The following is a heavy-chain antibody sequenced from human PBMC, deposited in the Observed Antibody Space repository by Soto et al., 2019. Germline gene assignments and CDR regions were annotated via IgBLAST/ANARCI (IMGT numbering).Heavy chain of an antibody. D-gene: IGHD3-16*01. J-gene: IGHJ6*02. V-gene: IGHV1-69*12. CDR3: ARHLGGNHYYYGMDV. Sequence: QVQLVQSGAEVKKPGSSVKVSCKASGGTFSNYAISWVRQAPGQGLEWMGGIIPIFGTADYAQKFQGRVTITADDFTSTAYMELSSLRSEDTAVYYCARHLGGNHYYYGMDVWGQGTTVTVSS. CDR2: IIPIFGTA. CDR1: GGTFSNYA.